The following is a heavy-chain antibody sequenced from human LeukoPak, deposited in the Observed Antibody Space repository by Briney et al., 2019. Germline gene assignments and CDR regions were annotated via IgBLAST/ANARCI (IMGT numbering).Heavy chain of an antibody. CDR1: GFFFSNYW. CDR2: MQPDGGEK. Sequence: GGSLRLSCAASGFFFSNYWMSWVRQAPGKGLEWVANMQPDGGEKYYVDSVKGRFTISRDNAKNSLYLQMNSLRAEDTAVYYCARETPYGSLTFDYWGQGTRVTVSS. V-gene: IGHV3-7*03. D-gene: IGHD3-10*01. J-gene: IGHJ4*02. CDR3: ARETPYGSLTFDY.